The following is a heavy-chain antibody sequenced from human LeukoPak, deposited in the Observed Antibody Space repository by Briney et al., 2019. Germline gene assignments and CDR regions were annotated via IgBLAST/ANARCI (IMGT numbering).Heavy chain of an antibody. V-gene: IGHV3-30-3*01. CDR3: ARGLFSSAMDDY. Sequence: GGSLRLSCAASGFTLSSYAMHWVRQAPGKGLEWVAVISYDGSNKYYADSVKGRFTISRDNSKNTLYLQMNSLRAEDTAVYYCARGLFSSAMDDYWGQGTLVTVSS. CDR1: GFTLSSYA. CDR2: ISYDGSNK. D-gene: IGHD5-18*01. J-gene: IGHJ4*02.